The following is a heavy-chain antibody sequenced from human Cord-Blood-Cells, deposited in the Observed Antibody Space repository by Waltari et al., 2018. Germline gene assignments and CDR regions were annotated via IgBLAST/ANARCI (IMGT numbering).Heavy chain of an antibody. CDR1: GLPFSSYG. V-gene: IGHV3-7*05. J-gene: IGHJ4*02. D-gene: IGHD3-16*01. CDR2: IKQDGSEK. CDR3: ALGDHFDY. Sequence: EVQLVESGGGLVQPGGSLRLSCAAPGLPFSSYGRSWVRQAPGKGLEWVANIKQDGSEKYYVDSVKGRFTISRDNAKNSLYLQMNSLRAEDTAVYYCALGDHFDYWGQGTLVTVSS.